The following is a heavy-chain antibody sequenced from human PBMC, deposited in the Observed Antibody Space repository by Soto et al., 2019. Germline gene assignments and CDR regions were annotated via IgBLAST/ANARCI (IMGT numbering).Heavy chain of an antibody. V-gene: IGHV1-69*13. CDR3: ARIPPKDGSGSYFYFDF. CDR1: GGTFSSYA. CDR2: IIPIFGTA. J-gene: IGHJ4*02. Sequence: GASVKVSCKASGGTFSSYAISWVRQAPGQGLEWMGGIIPIFGTANYAQKFQGRVTITADESTSTAYMELSSLISEDTAVYSCARIPPKDGSGSYFYFDFWGQGTLVTVSS. D-gene: IGHD3-10*01.